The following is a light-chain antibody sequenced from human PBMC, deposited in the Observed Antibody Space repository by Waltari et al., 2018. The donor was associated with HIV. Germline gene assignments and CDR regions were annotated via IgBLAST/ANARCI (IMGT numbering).Light chain of an antibody. CDR2: EGS. CDR1: SHDDGGYNL. J-gene: IGLJ2*01. Sequence: QSALTQPASVSGSRGQSLTISYTGTSHDDGGYNLVSWYQQHPGKSPKRMIYEGSKRPSGVSNRFSGSKSGNTASLTISGLQTEDEADYYCCSYAGNREIFGGGTKLTVL. V-gene: IGLV2-23*01. CDR3: CSYAGNREI.